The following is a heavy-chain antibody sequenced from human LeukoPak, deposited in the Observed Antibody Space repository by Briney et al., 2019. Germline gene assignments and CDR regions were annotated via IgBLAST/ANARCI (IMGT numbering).Heavy chain of an antibody. V-gene: IGHV4-39*01. CDR3: ASGLAYCGGDCYYWFDP. J-gene: IGHJ5*02. D-gene: IGHD2-21*02. CDR2: IYYSGST. Sequence: SETLSLTCTVSGGSISSSSYYWGWIRQPPGKGLEWIGSIYYSGSTYYNPSLKSRVTIAVDTSKTQFSLKLSSVTAADTAVYYCASGLAYCGGDCYYWFDPWGQGTLVTVAS. CDR1: GGSISSSSYY.